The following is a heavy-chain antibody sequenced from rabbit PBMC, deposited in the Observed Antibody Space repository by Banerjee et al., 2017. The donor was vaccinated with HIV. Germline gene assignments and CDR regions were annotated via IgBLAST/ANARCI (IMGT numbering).Heavy chain of an antibody. Sequence: QQQLVESGGGLVQPEGSLTLTCTGSGFSFSSSYYMCWVRQAPGKGLEWIGCIFTGGIAWYASWAKGRFTISKSTSLNTVDLKMTSLTAADTATYFCCRGYDTYNWWRFKLWGPGTLVTVS. CDR2: IFTGGIA. J-gene: IGHJ4*01. D-gene: IGHD5-1*01. CDR1: GFSFSSSYY. CDR3: CRGYDTYNWWRFKL. V-gene: IGHV1S43*01.